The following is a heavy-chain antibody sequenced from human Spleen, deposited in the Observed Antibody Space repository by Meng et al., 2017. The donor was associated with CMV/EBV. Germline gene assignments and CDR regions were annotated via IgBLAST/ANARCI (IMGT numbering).Heavy chain of an antibody. CDR2: IKSKTDGGTT. CDR1: GFTFSNAW. V-gene: IGHV3-15*01. J-gene: IGHJ4*02. CDR3: TTEGGGNWFFDY. D-gene: IGHD4-23*01. Sequence: GESLKISWAASGFTFSNAWMSWVRQAPGKGLEWVGRIKSKTDGGTTDYAAPVKGRFTISRDDSKNTLYLQMNSLKTEDTAVYYCTTEGGGNWFFDYWGQGTLVTVSS.